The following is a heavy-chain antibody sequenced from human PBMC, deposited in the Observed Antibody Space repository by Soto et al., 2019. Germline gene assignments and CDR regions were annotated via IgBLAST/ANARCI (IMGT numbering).Heavy chain of an antibody. CDR1: GFTFRNFA. CDR2: ISGAGEAT. CDR3: TKVGPYCGSDCFTYFDY. Sequence: PGGSLRLSCAASGFTFRNFAMRWVRQVPGKGLEWVSGISGAGEATYYADSVKGRFTITRDNSKKTLYLQMRSLKVEDTAVYFCTKVGPYCGSDCFTYFDYWGQGTLVTVSS. J-gene: IGHJ4*02. D-gene: IGHD2-21*02. V-gene: IGHV3-23*01.